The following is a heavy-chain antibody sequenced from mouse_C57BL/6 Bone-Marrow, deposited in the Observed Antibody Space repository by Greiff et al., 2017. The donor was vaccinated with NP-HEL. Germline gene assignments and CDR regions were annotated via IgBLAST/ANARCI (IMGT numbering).Heavy chain of an antibody. D-gene: IGHD2-5*01. Sequence: EVQLQQSGPELVKPGASVKIPCKASGYTFTDYNMDWVKQSPGQSLEWIGDINPNNGGTIYNQKFKGKATLTVDTSSSTAYMELRSRTSKDTAVYYCARGTYYSNGRSPWFAYWGQGTLVTVSA. J-gene: IGHJ3*01. CDR1: GYTFTDYN. CDR2: INPNNGGT. V-gene: IGHV1-18*01. CDR3: ARGTYYSNGRSPWFAY.